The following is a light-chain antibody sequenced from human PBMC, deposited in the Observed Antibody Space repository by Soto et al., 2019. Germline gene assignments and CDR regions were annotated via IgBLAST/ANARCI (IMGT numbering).Light chain of an antibody. CDR3: QQLNSYPLT. CDR2: AAS. J-gene: IGKJ4*01. CDR1: QGLSSY. Sequence: DIPLTPSPSFLSASVGDRVAITCRASQGLSSYLAWYQQNPGKAPKLLISAASTLQSGVPSRFSGSGSGTEFTLTISSLQPEDFATYYCQQLNSYPLTFGGGTKVEIK. V-gene: IGKV1-9*01.